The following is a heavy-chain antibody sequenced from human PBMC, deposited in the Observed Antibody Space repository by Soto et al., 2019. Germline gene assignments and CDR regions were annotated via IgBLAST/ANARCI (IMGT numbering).Heavy chain of an antibody. V-gene: IGHV4-34*01. J-gene: IGHJ5*02. CDR1: GGSFNVYY. CDR3: ARVRAWFDP. Sequence: HSDSPALGSAVCGGSFNVYYGNWIRQPPGKGLEWIGEIDHSGYTNYNPSLKSRVTISVDTSKNQFSLRLTSVTAADTAVYYCARVRAWFDPWGQGTLVTVSS. D-gene: IGHD3-3*01. CDR2: IDHSGYT.